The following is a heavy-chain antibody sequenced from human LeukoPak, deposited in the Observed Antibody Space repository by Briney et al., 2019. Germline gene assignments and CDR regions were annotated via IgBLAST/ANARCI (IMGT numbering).Heavy chain of an antibody. CDR2: IIPIFGTA. D-gene: IGHD6-19*01. CDR1: GGTFSSYA. CDR3: ASDTGYSSGWYGNNWFDP. V-gene: IGHV1-69*05. J-gene: IGHJ5*02. Sequence: SVKVSCKASGGTFSSYAISWVRQAPGHGLEWMGGIIPIFGTANYAQKFQGRVTISTDKSTSTAYMELSSLRSEDTAVYYCASDTGYSSGWYGNNWFDPWGQGTLVTVSS.